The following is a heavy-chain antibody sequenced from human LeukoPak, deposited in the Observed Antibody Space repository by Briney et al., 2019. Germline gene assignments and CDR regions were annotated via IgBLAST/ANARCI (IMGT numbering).Heavy chain of an antibody. J-gene: IGHJ3*02. CDR2: IKQDGSEK. Sequence: GGSLRLSCAASGSTFSSYWMSWVRQAPGKGLEWVANIKQDGSEKYYVDSVKGRFTISRDNAKNSLYLQMNSLRAEDTAVYYCARGLRNYYDSSGLDAFDIWGQGTMVTVSS. CDR3: ARGLRNYYDSSGLDAFDI. V-gene: IGHV3-7*01. CDR1: GSTFSSYW. D-gene: IGHD3-22*01.